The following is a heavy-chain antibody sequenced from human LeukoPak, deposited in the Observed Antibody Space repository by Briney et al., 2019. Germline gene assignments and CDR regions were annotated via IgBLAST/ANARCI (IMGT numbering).Heavy chain of an antibody. CDR3: ARLPDP. CDR1: SGSFSGYY. V-gene: IGHV4-34*01. J-gene: IGHJ5*02. CDR2: INHSGSS. Sequence: DPSETLSFTCAVYSGSFSGYYWSWIRQPPGKGLEWIGEINHSGSSNYNPSLKSRVTISVDKSKNQLSLKLSSVTAADTAVYYCARLPDPWGQGTLVTVSS.